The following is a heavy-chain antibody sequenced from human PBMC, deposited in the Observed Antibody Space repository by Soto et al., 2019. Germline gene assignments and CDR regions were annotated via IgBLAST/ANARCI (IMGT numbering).Heavy chain of an antibody. CDR1: GGSISSSSYY. Sequence: SETLSLTCTVSGGSISSSSYYWGWFRQPPGKGLEWIGSIYYSGSTYYNPSLKSRVTISVDTSKNQFSLKLSSVTAADTAVYYCARLVYDSSGYRKGWGQGTLVTVS. CDR2: IYYSGST. D-gene: IGHD3-22*01. J-gene: IGHJ4*02. V-gene: IGHV4-39*01. CDR3: ARLVYDSSGYRKG.